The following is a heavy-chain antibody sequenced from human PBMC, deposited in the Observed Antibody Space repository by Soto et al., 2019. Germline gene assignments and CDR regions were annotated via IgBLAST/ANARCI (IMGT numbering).Heavy chain of an antibody. CDR1: GGSISSSSYY. J-gene: IGHJ4*01. D-gene: IGHD2-15*01. Sequence: TLSLTCTFSGGSISSSSYYWGWIRQPPGKVLECIVSIYYSGSTYYXXXLKSRVTXXVYTSKNQCSXKLSSXTAADTAVYFCGRLPGYSSGDSCRIDYXX. V-gene: IGHV4-39*01. CDR3: GRLPGYSSGDSCRIDY. CDR2: IYYSGST.